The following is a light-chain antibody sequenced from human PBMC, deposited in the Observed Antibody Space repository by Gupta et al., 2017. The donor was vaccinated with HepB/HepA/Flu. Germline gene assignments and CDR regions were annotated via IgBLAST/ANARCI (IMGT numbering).Light chain of an antibody. CDR3: QKYGRPPRWT. CDR2: GAS. V-gene: IGKV3-20*01. Sequence: EIVLTQSPGTLSLSPGERATLSCRTSQSVSSNYFAWYQQKPGQPPRLRIYGASSRATGVPDRFSGGGSGTDFTLTISSVEAEDFAVDVGQKYGRPPRWTWGRGTKLE. CDR1: QSVSSNY. J-gene: IGKJ2*02.